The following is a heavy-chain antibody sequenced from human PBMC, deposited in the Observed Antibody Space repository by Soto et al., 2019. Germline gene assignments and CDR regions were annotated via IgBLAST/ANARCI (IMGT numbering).Heavy chain of an antibody. CDR1: GFTFSSYA. D-gene: IGHD4-17*01. Sequence: ESGGGVVQPGRSLRLSCAASGFTFSSYAMHRVRQAPGKGLEWVAVISYDGSNKYYADSVKGRFTISRDNSKNTLYLQMNSLRVEDTAVYYCARALGDYGDCWGQGTLVTVSS. CDR2: ISYDGSNK. CDR3: ARALGDYGDC. J-gene: IGHJ4*02. V-gene: IGHV3-30-3*01.